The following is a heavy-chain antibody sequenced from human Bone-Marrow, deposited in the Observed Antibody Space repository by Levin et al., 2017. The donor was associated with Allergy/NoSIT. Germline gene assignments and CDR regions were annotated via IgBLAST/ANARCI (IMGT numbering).Heavy chain of an antibody. Sequence: GGSLRLSFAASGFTFSSYWMSWVRQAPGKGLEWVANIKQDGSEKYYVDSVKGRFTISRDNAKNSLYLQMNSLRAEDTAVYYCARVRGYCSGGSCYSSGKGMDVWGQGTTVTVSS. CDR3: ARVRGYCSGGSCYSSGKGMDV. CDR1: GFTFSSYW. J-gene: IGHJ6*02. D-gene: IGHD2-15*01. V-gene: IGHV3-7*01. CDR2: IKQDGSEK.